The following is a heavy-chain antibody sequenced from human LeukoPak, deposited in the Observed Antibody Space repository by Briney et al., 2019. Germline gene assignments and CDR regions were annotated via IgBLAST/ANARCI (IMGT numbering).Heavy chain of an antibody. V-gene: IGHV7-4-1*02. D-gene: IGHD6-19*01. CDR3: ARTHDRSGWYRGDDAFDI. CDR1: GYTFTSYA. Sequence: ASVKVSCKASGYTFTSYAMNWVRQAPGQGLEWMGWINTNTGNPTYAQGFTGRFVFSLDTSVSTAYLQISSLKAEDTAVYYCARTHDRSGWYRGDDAFDIWGQGTMVTVSS. J-gene: IGHJ3*02. CDR2: INTNTGNP.